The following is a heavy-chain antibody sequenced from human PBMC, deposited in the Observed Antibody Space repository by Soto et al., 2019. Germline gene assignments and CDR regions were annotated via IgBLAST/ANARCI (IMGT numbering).Heavy chain of an antibody. CDR2: MNPNSGNT. V-gene: IGHV1-8*01. Sequence: QVQLVQSGAEVKKPGASVKVSCKASGYTFTSYDINWVRQATGQGLEWMGWMNPNSGNTGYAQKFQGRATMTRNTPITTAYLDLSSLRSEATAAYYCARVLAARPLYYYYGMAVWCQGTTVTLSS. D-gene: IGHD6-6*01. J-gene: IGHJ6*02. CDR3: ARVLAARPLYYYYGMAV. CDR1: GYTFTSYD.